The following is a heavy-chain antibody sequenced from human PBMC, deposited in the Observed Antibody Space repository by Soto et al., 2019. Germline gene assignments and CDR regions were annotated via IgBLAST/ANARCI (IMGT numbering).Heavy chain of an antibody. J-gene: IGHJ3*02. CDR3: AKDTQLRGGVAYPPDI. CDR1: GFTFSSYA. V-gene: IGHV3-23*01. Sequence: GGSLRLSCAASGFTFSSYAMSWVRQAPGKGLEWVSAISGSGGSTYYADSVKGRFTITRDNSKNTLYLQMNSLRAEDTAVYYWAKDTQLRGGVAYPPDIWGQGTMDT. CDR2: ISGSGGST. D-gene: IGHD3-10*01.